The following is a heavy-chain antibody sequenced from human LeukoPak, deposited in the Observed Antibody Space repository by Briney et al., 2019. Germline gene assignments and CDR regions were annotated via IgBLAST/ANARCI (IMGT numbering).Heavy chain of an antibody. CDR3: ARGNWYLDY. Sequence: PSETLSLTCAVYGGSFSGYYWSWIRQPPGKGLEWIGEINHSGSTNYNPSLKSRVTISVDTSKNQFSLKVSSVTAADTAVYYCARGNWYLDYWGQGTLVTVSS. V-gene: IGHV4-34*01. CDR2: INHSGST. D-gene: IGHD1-1*01. J-gene: IGHJ4*02. CDR1: GGSFSGYY.